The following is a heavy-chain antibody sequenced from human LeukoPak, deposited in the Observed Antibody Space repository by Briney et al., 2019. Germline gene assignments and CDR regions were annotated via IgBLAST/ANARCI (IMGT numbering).Heavy chain of an antibody. CDR1: GYTFTSYG. D-gene: IGHD1-26*01. Sequence: ASVKVSCKASGYTFTSYGISWVRQAPGQGLEWMGWISAYNGNTNYAQKLQGRDTMTTDTSTSTAYMELRSLRSDDTAVYYCARQWELADAFDIWGQGTMVTVSS. V-gene: IGHV1-18*01. J-gene: IGHJ3*02. CDR3: ARQWELADAFDI. CDR2: ISAYNGNT.